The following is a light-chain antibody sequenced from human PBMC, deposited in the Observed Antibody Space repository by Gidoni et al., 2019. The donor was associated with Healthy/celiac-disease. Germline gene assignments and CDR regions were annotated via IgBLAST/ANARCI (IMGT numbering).Light chain of an antibody. V-gene: IGKV2-28*01. CDR2: LGS. J-gene: IGKJ3*01. CDR1: QSLLHSNGYNY. CDR3: MQALQTPLFT. Sequence: IVMTQSPLSLPVTPGEPASISCRSSQSLLHSNGYNYLDWYLQKPGQSPQLLIYLGSNRASGVPDRCSGRGSGTDFTLKSSRVEDEDVGVYYCMQALQTPLFTFGPGTKVDIK.